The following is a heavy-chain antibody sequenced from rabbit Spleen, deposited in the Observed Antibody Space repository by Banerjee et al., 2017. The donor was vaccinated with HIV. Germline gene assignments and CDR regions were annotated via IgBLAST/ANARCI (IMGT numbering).Heavy chain of an antibody. V-gene: IGHV1S45*01. CDR3: ARYRPYGGYNGHAYANL. Sequence: QEQLEESRGDLVKPEGSLTLTCKASGFSFSSSYWICWVRQAPGKGLDWIGCIGVVDDASTYYASWAKGRFTISKTSSTTVTLQMTSLTAADTATYFCARYRPYGGYNGHAYANLWGPGTLVTVS. CDR2: IGVVDDAST. J-gene: IGHJ4*01. D-gene: IGHD6-1*01. CDR1: GFSFSSSYW.